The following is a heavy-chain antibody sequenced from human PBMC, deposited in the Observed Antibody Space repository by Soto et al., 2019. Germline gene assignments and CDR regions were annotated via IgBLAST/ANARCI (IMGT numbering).Heavy chain of an antibody. CDR1: GFTFSTYS. J-gene: IGHJ6*04. CDR2: LSSSGSYI. D-gene: IGHD2-2*01. V-gene: IGHV3-21*01. Sequence: EVQLVESGGGLVKPGGSLRLSCAASGFTFSTYSMNWVRQAPGKGLEWVASLSSSGSYISHADSVKGRFTISRDNAKNSLSLQMHNLRAEDTAVYYCATTMRISPAMDVWGKGTTVTVSS. CDR3: ATTMRISPAMDV.